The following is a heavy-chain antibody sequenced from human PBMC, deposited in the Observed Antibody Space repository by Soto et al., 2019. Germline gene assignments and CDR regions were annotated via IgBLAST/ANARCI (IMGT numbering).Heavy chain of an antibody. CDR1: GYTFTSYG. CDR2: ISAYNGNT. Sequence: ASVKVSCKASGYTFTSYGISWVRQAPGQGLEWMGWISAYNGNTNYAQKLQGRVTMTTDTSTSTAYMELRSLRSDDTAVYYCDSSGYYPSAGPFDYWGQGTLVTVSS. J-gene: IGHJ4*02. V-gene: IGHV1-18*01. CDR3: DSSGYYPSAGPFDY. D-gene: IGHD3-22*01.